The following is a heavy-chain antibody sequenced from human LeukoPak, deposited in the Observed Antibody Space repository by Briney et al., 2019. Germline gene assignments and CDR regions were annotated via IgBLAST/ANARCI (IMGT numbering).Heavy chain of an antibody. CDR2: IIPIFGTA. J-gene: IGHJ4*02. V-gene: IGHV1-69*01. Sequence: SVKVSCKASGGTFSSYAISWVRQAPGQGLEWMGGIIPIFGTANYAQKFQGRVTITADESTSTAYLELSSLGSEDSAVYYCAGTPGFCTNDVCYKGRYFDYWGQGTLVTVSS. CDR3: AGTPGFCTNDVCYKGRYFDY. CDR1: GGTFSSYA. D-gene: IGHD2-8*01.